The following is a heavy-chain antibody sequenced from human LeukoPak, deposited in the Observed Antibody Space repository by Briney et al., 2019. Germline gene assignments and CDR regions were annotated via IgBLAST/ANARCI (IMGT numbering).Heavy chain of an antibody. J-gene: IGHJ4*02. V-gene: IGHV4-34*01. CDR2: INHSRST. CDR1: GGSFSGYY. D-gene: IGHD2-8*01. CDR3: ARGDIVLMVYAMVFDY. Sequence: SETLSLTCAVYGGSFSGYYWSWIRQPPGKGLEWIGEINHSRSTNYNPSLKSRVTISVDTSKNQFSLKLSSVTAADTAVYYCARGDIVLMVYAMVFDYWGQGTLVTVSS.